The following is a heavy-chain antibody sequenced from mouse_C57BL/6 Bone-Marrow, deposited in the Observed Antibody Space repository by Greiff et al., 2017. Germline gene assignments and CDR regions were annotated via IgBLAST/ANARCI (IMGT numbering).Heavy chain of an antibody. CDR2: ISSGGSYT. J-gene: IGHJ1*03. CDR3: ERDEYYGWYRDV. V-gene: IGHV5-6*01. D-gene: IGHD1-1*01. CDR1: GFTLSSYG. Sequence: EVQGVESGGDLVKPGGSLKLSCAASGFTLSSYGMSWVRQTPDKRLEWVATISSGGSYTYYPDSVKGRFTISRDNAKNTLYLQMSRLKTEDTAMYNCERDEYYGWYRDVWGTGTTGNVSS.